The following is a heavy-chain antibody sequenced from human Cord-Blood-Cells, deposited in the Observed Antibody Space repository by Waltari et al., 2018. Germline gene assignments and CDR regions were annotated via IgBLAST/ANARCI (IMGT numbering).Heavy chain of an antibody. J-gene: IGHJ4*02. V-gene: IGHV4-59*11. CDR1: GGSISSHY. D-gene: IGHD1-7*01. Sequence: QVQLQESGPGLVKPSETLSLTCTVSGGSISSHYWSWIRQPPGKGLEWIGYIYYSGSTNYNPSRKSRVTISVDTSKNQFSLKLSSVTAADTAVYYWARLELGWSYFDYWGQGTLVTVSS. CDR3: ARLELGWSYFDY. CDR2: IYYSGST.